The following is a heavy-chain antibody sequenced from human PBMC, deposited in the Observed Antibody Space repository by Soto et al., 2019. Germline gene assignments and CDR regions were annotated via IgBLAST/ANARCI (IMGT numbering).Heavy chain of an antibody. J-gene: IGHJ6*02. CDR2: ISYDGGNK. V-gene: IGHV3-30*18. CDR3: AKDRRVRGFNGMDV. D-gene: IGHD3-10*01. CDR1: GFTFTSYG. Sequence: QVQLVESGGGVVQPGRSLRLSCAASGFTFTSYGMRWVRQAPGKGLEWVAVISYDGGNKDYADSVKGRFTISRDNSKNTLYLQMTSLRAEDTAVYYCAKDRRVRGFNGMDVWGQGTTVTVSS.